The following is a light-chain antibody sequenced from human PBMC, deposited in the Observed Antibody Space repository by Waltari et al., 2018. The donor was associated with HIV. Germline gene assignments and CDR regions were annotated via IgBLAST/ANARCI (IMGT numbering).Light chain of an antibody. Sequence: SYELTQPPSVSVSPGQTARITCLGDELPRKYAFWYQQKSGQAPVLVIYEDNRRPSGIPERFSGSSSGTMATLTISGAQVEDEGDYYCYSTDDSGNPLAVFGGGTQLTVL. V-gene: IGLV3-10*01. CDR1: ELPRKY. J-gene: IGLJ7*01. CDR3: YSTDDSGNPLAV. CDR2: EDN.